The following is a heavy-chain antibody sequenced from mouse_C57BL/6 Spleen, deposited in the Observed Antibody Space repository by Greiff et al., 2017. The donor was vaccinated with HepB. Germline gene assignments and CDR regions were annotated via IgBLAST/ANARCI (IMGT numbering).Heavy chain of an antibody. CDR2: ISYSGST. CDR1: GYSITSGYD. D-gene: IGHD4-1*01. J-gene: IGHJ2*01. Sequence: DVKLQESGPGMVKPSQSLSLTCTVTGYSITSGYDWHWIRHFPGNKLEWMGYISYSGSTNYNPSLKSRISITHDTSKNHFFLKLNSVTTEDTATYYCARGIPNWDYFDYWGQGTTLTVSS. CDR3: ARGIPNWDYFDY. V-gene: IGHV3-1*01.